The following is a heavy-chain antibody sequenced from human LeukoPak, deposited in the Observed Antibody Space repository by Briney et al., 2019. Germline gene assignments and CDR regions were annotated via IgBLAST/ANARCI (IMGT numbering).Heavy chain of an antibody. D-gene: IGHD6-13*01. Sequence: GGSLRLSCAASGFTFSSNAMSWVRQAPGRGLEWVSVIGSTTTYYADSVKGRFTVSRDNTKNTVYLQMNSLRADDTAVYFCAKDRGRSWQNWFDSWGQGTLVTVSS. CDR3: AKDRGRSWQNWFDS. CDR1: GFTFSSNA. CDR2: IGSTTT. J-gene: IGHJ5*01. V-gene: IGHV3-23*01.